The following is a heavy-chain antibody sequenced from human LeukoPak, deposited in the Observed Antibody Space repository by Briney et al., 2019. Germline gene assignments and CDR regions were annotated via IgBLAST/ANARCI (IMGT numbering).Heavy chain of an antibody. CDR3: ARALWDRRGYSFDY. Sequence: GGSLRLSCAASGFSFSSYAMSWVRQAPGKGLEWVSAISASGNSTYYADSVKDRFTISRDNSKTTLSLQMNSLRAEDTAVYYCARALWDRRGYSFDYWGQGTLVTVSS. CDR1: GFSFSSYA. CDR2: ISASGNST. V-gene: IGHV3-23*01. J-gene: IGHJ4*02. D-gene: IGHD1-26*01.